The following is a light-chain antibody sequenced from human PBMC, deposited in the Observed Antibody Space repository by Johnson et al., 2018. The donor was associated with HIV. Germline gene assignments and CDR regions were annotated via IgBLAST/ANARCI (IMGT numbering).Light chain of an antibody. Sequence: QSVLTQPPSVSAAPGQKVTIFCSGSSSNIGNNYVSWYQQVPGTAPKLLIYENNKRPSGIPYRFSGSQSGTSATLGITVLQTGDEADYYCETWDTSLSAGVFGTGTKVTVL. CDR1: SSNIGNNY. CDR2: ENN. CDR3: ETWDTSLSAGV. V-gene: IGLV1-51*02. J-gene: IGLJ1*01.